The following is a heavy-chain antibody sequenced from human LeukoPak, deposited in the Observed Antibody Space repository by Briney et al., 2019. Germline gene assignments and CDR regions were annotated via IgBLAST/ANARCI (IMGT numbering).Heavy chain of an antibody. V-gene: IGHV4-59*11. Sequence: SETLSLICSVSGASISSHYWSWIRQPPGKGLEWIGHIYYTGSTTYNPSLRGRVTMSVDTSKNQFSLKLSSVTAADTAVYYCARDGIVANGFDIWGQGTMVTVSS. D-gene: IGHD5-12*01. CDR2: IYYTGST. CDR3: ARDGIVANGFDI. CDR1: GASISSHY. J-gene: IGHJ3*02.